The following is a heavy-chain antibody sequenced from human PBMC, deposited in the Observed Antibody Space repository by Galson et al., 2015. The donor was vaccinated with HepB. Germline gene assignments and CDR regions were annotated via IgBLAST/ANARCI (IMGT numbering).Heavy chain of an antibody. J-gene: IGHJ4*02. CDR3: ARDTSSGGKIYY. V-gene: IGHV3-48*01. Sequence: SLRLSCAASGFTFVNYAMNWVRQAPGKGLEWVSYISSSSSGITQYADSVERRFTISSDNAKNSLYLKMNSHSSEDTAGYSCARDTSSGGKIYYWGQGTLVTVSA. CDR2: ISSSSSGIT. CDR1: GFTFVNYA. D-gene: IGHD3-22*01.